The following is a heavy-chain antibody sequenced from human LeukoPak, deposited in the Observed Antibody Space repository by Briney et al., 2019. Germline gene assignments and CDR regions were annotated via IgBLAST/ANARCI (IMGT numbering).Heavy chain of an antibody. CDR2: MFHSGST. Sequence: PSETLSLTCGVSGYSISSGNYWAWIRQPPGKGLEWIGSMFHSGSTYYNPSLKSRVTISVDTSKNQFSLKLSSVTAADTAVYYCARTSGSYRHFGYWGQGTLVTVSS. CDR3: ARTSGSYRHFGY. D-gene: IGHD1-26*01. V-gene: IGHV4-38-2*01. CDR1: GYSISSGNY. J-gene: IGHJ4*02.